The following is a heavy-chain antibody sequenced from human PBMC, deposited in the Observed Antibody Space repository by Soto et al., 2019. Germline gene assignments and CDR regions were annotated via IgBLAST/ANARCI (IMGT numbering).Heavy chain of an antibody. V-gene: IGHV3-49*03. D-gene: IGHD3-22*01. CDR2: IRSTPYVGTT. J-gene: IGHJ4*02. CDR1: GFAFRDYA. CDR3: TRGRYYPPYYFDY. Sequence: PGGSLRLSCTASGFAFRDYAMSWLRQAPGKGLEWVGFIRSTPYVGTTDYAASVKGSFTISRVDSKSIAYLQMNSLKTEDTAEYYCTRGRYYPPYYFDYWGQGTLVTVSS.